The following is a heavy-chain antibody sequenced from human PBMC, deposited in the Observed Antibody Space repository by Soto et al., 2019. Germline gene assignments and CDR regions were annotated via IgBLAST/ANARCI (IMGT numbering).Heavy chain of an antibody. D-gene: IGHD3-10*01. V-gene: IGHV1-69*01. Sequence: QVQLVQSGAEVKKPGSSVKVSCKASGGTFSSYAISWVRQAPGQGLEWMGGIIPIFGTANYAQKFQGRVTITADESTRTAYMELSSLRSEDTAVYYCARERPGEGATPDAFDIWGQGTMVTVSS. CDR2: IIPIFGTA. CDR1: GGTFSSYA. J-gene: IGHJ3*02. CDR3: ARERPGEGATPDAFDI.